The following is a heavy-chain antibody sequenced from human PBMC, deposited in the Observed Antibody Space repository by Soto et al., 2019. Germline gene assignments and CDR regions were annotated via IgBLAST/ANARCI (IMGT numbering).Heavy chain of an antibody. V-gene: IGHV4-59*01. CDR3: AREAVVPAARGFPTVTRIFDY. Sequence: SETLSLTCTVSGGSISSYYWSWIRQPPGKGLEWIGYIYYSGSTNYNPSLKSRVTISVDTSKNQFSLKLSSVTAADTAVYYCAREAVVPAARGFPTVTRIFDYWGQGTLVTVSS. J-gene: IGHJ4*02. CDR1: GGSISSYY. CDR2: IYYSGST. D-gene: IGHD2-2*01.